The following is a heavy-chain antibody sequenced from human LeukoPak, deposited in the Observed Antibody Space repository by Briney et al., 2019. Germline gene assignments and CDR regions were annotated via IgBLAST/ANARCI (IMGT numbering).Heavy chain of an antibody. Sequence: GGSLRLSCEGSGFSFRYYGMHWVRQAPGKGLEWVALISYDGSNKFYADSVKGHDETKKYNRFTISRDNSKNTLYLQMNGLRAEDTAVYYCAKGVNYFVLEYWGQGTLVTISS. CDR1: GFSFRYYG. J-gene: IGHJ4*02. CDR2: ISYDGSNK. D-gene: IGHD3-10*02. V-gene: IGHV3-30*18. CDR3: AKGVNYFVLEY.